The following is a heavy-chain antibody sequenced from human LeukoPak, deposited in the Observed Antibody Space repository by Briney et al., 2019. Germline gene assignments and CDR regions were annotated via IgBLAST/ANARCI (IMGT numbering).Heavy chain of an antibody. J-gene: IGHJ4*02. D-gene: IGHD6-19*01. Sequence: PGGSLRLSCAASGFTFSSYWMHWVRQAPGKGLVWVSRVNPQGSETGYADSVKGRFTISRDNAKDALHLQMDNLRAEDTAVYYCARARWSSTGWFLGYWGQGTLVTVSS. CDR1: GFTFSSYW. V-gene: IGHV3-74*01. CDR2: VNPQGSET. CDR3: ARARWSSTGWFLGY.